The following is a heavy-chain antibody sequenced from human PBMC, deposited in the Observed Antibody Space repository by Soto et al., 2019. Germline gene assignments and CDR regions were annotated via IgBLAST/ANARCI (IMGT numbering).Heavy chain of an antibody. D-gene: IGHD6-13*01. CDR1: GFTFSNYA. V-gene: IGHV3-23*01. CDR3: ARDQGSSWYEIDY. Sequence: EVQLLESGGGLVQPGGSLRLSCAASGFTFSNYAVTWVRQAPGKGLEWVSTISGSGGSTYYADSVKGRFPISRNNSKNTRYLQMNSLRAEDTAVYYCARDQGSSWYEIDYWGQGTLVTVSS. CDR2: ISGSGGST. J-gene: IGHJ4*02.